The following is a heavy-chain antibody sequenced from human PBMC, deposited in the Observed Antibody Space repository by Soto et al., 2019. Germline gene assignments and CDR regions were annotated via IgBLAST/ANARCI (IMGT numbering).Heavy chain of an antibody. CDR1: GQSFSGHT. J-gene: IGHJ4*02. D-gene: IGHD2-2*01. CDR3: ARGSGIAVIPGELEDVHYDY. V-gene: IGHV4-34*01. Sequence: QVQLRQWGAGLLKPSETLSLTCAVYGQSFSGHTWSWIRQSPGKGREWMGEISQSGSTYYNPSLKTRVTISADTSKNQFSLTLNSVTAADTGVFYCARGSGIAVIPGELEDVHYDYWGQGTLVSVSS. CDR2: ISQSGST.